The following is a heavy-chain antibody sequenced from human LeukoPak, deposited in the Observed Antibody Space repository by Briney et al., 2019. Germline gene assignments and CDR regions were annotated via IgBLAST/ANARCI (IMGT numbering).Heavy chain of an antibody. Sequence: SETLSLTCTVSGGSISSYYWSWIRQPPGKGLEWIGYIYYSGSTNYNPSLKSRVTISVDTSKNQFSLKLSSVTAADTAVYYCARFEGSLNHDAFDIWGQVTMVTVSS. CDR2: IYYSGST. CDR3: ARFEGSLNHDAFDI. CDR1: GGSISSYY. J-gene: IGHJ3*02. V-gene: IGHV4-59*01. D-gene: IGHD1-14*01.